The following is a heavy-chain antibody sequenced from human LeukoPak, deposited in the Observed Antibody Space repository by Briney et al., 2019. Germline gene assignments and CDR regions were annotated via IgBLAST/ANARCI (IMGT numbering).Heavy chain of an antibody. D-gene: IGHD3-22*01. Sequence: GESLKISCKDSGNSFASSWIGWLRQMPGKGLDWMGSIYPGDSDSRYSASFQGQVTISADKSISTTYLQWSSLKASDTDMYYCARRGFYYDSSGYYIDYWGQGTLVTVSS. J-gene: IGHJ4*02. CDR1: GNSFASSW. CDR2: IYPGDSDS. V-gene: IGHV5-51*01. CDR3: ARRGFYYDSSGYYIDY.